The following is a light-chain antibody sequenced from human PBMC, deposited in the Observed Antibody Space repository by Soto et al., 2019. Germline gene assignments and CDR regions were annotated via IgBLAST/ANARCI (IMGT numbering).Light chain of an antibody. CDR3: QSYDSSLSGAV. V-gene: IGLV1-40*01. J-gene: IGLJ2*01. CDR1: SSNIGAGYD. Sequence: QSVLTQPPSVSGAPGQRVTISCTGSSSNIGAGYDVHWYQQLPGTAPKLLLHGNSNRPSGVPDRFSGSKSGTSASLAITGLRAEDEADYYCQSYDSSLSGAVFGGGTELTVL. CDR2: GNS.